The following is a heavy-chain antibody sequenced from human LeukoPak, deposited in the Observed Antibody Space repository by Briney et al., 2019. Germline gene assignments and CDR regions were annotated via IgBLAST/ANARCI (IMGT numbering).Heavy chain of an antibody. CDR3: AKSLYDSSGYYHPFGY. Sequence: SETLSLTCTVSGGSISSSSYYWGWIRQPPGKGLEWIGSIYYSGSTYYNPSLKSRVTISVDTSKNQFSLKLSSVTAADTAVYYCAKSLYDSSGYYHPFGYWGQGTLVTVSS. CDR1: GGSISSSSYY. V-gene: IGHV4-39*01. J-gene: IGHJ4*02. CDR2: IYYSGST. D-gene: IGHD3-22*01.